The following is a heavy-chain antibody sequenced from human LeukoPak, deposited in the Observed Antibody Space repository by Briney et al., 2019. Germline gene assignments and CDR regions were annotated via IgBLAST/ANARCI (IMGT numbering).Heavy chain of an antibody. J-gene: IGHJ6*02. D-gene: IGHD1-20*01. Sequence: GGSLRLSCAPSGFTFSRHGMHWVRQAPGKGLEWVAIISNDGSRKYYAHSVEGRFTISRDNSKNTLYLQMDSLRAEDTAVYYCAKVSRAITGTNYYGMDVWGQGTTVTVSS. CDR3: AKVSRAITGTNYYGMDV. CDR1: GFTFSRHG. CDR2: ISNDGSRK. V-gene: IGHV3-30*18.